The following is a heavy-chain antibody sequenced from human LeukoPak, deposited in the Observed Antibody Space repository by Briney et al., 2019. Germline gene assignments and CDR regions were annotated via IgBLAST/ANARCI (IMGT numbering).Heavy chain of an antibody. CDR2: IYYSGST. Sequence: PSETLSLTCTVSDGSISSSSYYWGWIRQPPGKGLEWIGNIYYSGSTYYNPSLKSRVTISVDTSKNQFSLKLSSVTAADTAVYYCASPHGGNPPDAFDIWGQGTMVTVSS. CDR1: DGSISSSSYY. J-gene: IGHJ3*02. CDR3: ASPHGGNPPDAFDI. V-gene: IGHV4-39*07. D-gene: IGHD4-23*01.